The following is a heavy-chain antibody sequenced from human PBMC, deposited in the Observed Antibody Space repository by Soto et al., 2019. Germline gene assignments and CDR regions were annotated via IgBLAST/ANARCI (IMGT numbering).Heavy chain of an antibody. CDR2: IKQDGSEK. Sequence: PEGSLRLSCAASGFTLSSYWMSWVRQAPGKGLEWVANIKQDGSEKYYVDSVKGRFTISRDNAKNSLYLQMNSLRAEDTAVYYCARDPPIEYYDFCSGYYTDAFDISGQGTMVPVSS. CDR3: ARDPPIEYYDFCSGYYTDAFDI. D-gene: IGHD3-3*01. V-gene: IGHV3-7*05. J-gene: IGHJ3*02. CDR1: GFTLSSYW.